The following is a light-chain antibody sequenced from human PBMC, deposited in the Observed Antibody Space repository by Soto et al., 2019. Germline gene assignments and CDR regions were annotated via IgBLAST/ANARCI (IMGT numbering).Light chain of an antibody. CDR3: QHYDSLRWT. V-gene: IGKV3-20*01. CDR2: EAS. J-gene: IGKJ1*01. CDR1: QTVSNF. Sequence: EIVLTQSPATLSLSPGEGATLSCRASQTVSNFLAWYQQKPGQAPRLLIYEASRRATGIPDRFSGSGSGTDFSLTISRLEPEDFAVYYCQHYDSLRWTFGLGTKVDIK.